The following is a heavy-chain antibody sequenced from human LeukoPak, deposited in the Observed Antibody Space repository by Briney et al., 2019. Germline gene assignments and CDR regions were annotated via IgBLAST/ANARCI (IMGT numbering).Heavy chain of an antibody. Sequence: SETLSLTCAVYGGSFSGYYWSWIRQPPGKGLEWIGEINHSGSTNYNPSLESRVTISVDTSKNQFSLKLSSVTAADTAVYYRARRGRGYCSGGSCYPYYFDYWGQGTLVTVSS. CDR2: INHSGST. V-gene: IGHV4-34*01. CDR3: ARRGRGYCSGGSCYPYYFDY. CDR1: GGSFSGYY. D-gene: IGHD2-15*01. J-gene: IGHJ4*02.